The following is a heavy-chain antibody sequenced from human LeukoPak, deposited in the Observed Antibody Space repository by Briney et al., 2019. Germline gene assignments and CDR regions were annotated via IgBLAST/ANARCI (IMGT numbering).Heavy chain of an antibody. Sequence: SVKVSCKASGVTFSSYAISWVRQAPGQGLEWMGGIIPIFGTANYAQKFQGRVTITADESTSTAYMELSSLRSEDTAVYYCARDWSRYSSGWHYWGQGTLVTVSS. D-gene: IGHD6-19*01. CDR2: IIPIFGTA. J-gene: IGHJ4*02. CDR3: ARDWSRYSSGWHY. CDR1: GVTFSSYA. V-gene: IGHV1-69*13.